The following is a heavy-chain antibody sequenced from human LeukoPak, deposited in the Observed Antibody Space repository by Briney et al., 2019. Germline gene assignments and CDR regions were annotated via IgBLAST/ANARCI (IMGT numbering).Heavy chain of an antibody. CDR2: ISSSSSTI. J-gene: IGHJ4*02. CDR3: AKGDAVVAALLTFDY. CDR1: GFTFSSYS. V-gene: IGHV3-48*01. Sequence: GGSLRLSCAASGFTFSSYSMNWVRQAPGKGLEWVSYISSSSSTIYYAGSVKGRFTISRDNAKNSLYLQMNSLRAEDTAVYYCAKGDAVVAALLTFDYWGQGTLVTVSS. D-gene: IGHD2-15*01.